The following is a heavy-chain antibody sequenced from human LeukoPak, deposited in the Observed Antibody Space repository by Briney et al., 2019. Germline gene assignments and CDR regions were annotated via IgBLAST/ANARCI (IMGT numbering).Heavy chain of an antibody. J-gene: IGHJ5*02. CDR2: VYRSGSP. CDR3: ARHPYGLLREGWFDP. CDR1: GDSITSDYC. Sequence: SETLSLTCGVSGDSITSDYCWAWIRQPPGKGLEWIGSVYRSGSPSCNPSLKGRVTISMDPSENEFSLNLYFVTAAGTAMYYCARHPYGLLREGWFDPWGQGTLVTVSS. D-gene: IGHD2-15*01. V-gene: IGHV4-38-2*01.